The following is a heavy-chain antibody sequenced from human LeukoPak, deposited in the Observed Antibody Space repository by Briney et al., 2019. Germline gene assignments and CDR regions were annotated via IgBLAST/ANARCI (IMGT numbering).Heavy chain of an antibody. CDR3: PTAYGDYFDS. J-gene: IGHJ4*02. V-gene: IGHV3-33*01. D-gene: IGHD4-17*01. Sequence: GGSLRLSCEASGFNFGTYGMHWVRQAPGKGLEWVAAIWYDGTNENYVDSVKGRFGISRDNSKNTLYLQMNHLRDEDTAVYYCPTAYGDYFDSWGQGTLVTVAS. CDR1: GFNFGTYG. CDR2: IWYDGTNE.